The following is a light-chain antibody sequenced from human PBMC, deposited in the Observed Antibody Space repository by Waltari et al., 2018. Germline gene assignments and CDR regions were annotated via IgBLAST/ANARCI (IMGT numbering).Light chain of an antibody. V-gene: IGLV2-14*03. CDR1: RSYVRGYDF. CDR3: ASYTSSSNYV. Sequence: HSALTQPASVSGSPGQSITIPCTGTRSYVRGYDFSSWYRPHPEKAPNLIIFDVTARPLGISARFSGSKSGNTASLTISGLQSDDEADYYCASYTSSSNYVVGSGTTVTV. J-gene: IGLJ1*01. CDR2: DVT.